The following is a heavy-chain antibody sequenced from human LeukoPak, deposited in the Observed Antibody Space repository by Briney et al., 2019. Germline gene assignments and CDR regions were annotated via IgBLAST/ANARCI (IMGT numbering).Heavy chain of an antibody. D-gene: IGHD3-3*01. V-gene: IGHV4-39*01. Sequence: SETLSLTCSVSGDSIRSGDSYWGWIRQNPWKGREWIGSIYYVGSPHYNPSLNSRQVTMSVDTLKNQFSLKLTSVTAADTAVYYCARLPITKRAMDVWGQGTTGTVSS. J-gene: IGHJ6*02. CDR1: GDSIRSGDSY. CDR3: ARLPITKRAMDV. CDR2: IYYVGSP.